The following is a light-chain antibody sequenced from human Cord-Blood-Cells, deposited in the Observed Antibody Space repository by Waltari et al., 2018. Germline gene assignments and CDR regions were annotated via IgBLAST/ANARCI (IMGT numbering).Light chain of an antibody. Sequence: EIVLTQSPGTLSLSPGERATLSCRASQSVSSSYLAWYQQKPGQAPMLLIYGASSRATGIPDRFSGSWSGTDFTLTISRLEPEDFAVYYCQQYGSSITFGQGTRLEIK. CDR1: QSVSSSY. J-gene: IGKJ5*01. CDR2: GAS. V-gene: IGKV3-20*01. CDR3: QQYGSSIT.